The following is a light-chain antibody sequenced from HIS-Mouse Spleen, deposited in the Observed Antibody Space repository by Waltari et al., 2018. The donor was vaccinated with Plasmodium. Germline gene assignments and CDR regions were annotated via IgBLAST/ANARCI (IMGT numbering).Light chain of an antibody. CDR1: SSNIGRNY. CDR2: RNN. V-gene: IGLV1-47*01. J-gene: IGLJ3*02. Sequence: QSVLTQPPSASGTPGQRVTIPCSGSSSNIGRNYVYWYQQPPGTAPKLLIYRNNQRPSGVPDRFSGSKSGTSASLAISGLRSEDEADYYCAAWDDSLSGPNWVFGGGTKLTVL. CDR3: AAWDDSLSGPNWV.